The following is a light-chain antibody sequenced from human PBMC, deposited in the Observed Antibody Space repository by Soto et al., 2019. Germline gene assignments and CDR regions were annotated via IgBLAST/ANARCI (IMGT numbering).Light chain of an antibody. V-gene: IGLV2-23*02. CDR3: YSYVGSIS. J-gene: IGLJ2*01. CDR2: EVS. CDR1: SSDVGSHNF. Sequence: QSVLTQPASVSGSPGQSITISCTGTSSDVGSHNFVSWYKQHPGKAPELMIYEVSKRPSGVSNRFSGSKSGNTASLTISGLQAEDEADYYCYSYVGSISFGGGTKVTVL.